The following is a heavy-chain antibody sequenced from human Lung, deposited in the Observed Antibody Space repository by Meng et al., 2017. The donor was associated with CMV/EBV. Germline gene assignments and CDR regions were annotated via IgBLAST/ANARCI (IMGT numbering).Heavy chain of an antibody. CDR3: ASGTPGRSYCDY. J-gene: IGHJ4*02. D-gene: IGHD2-15*01. CDR2: FVNYVDT. Sequence: QVYLRQAGPEVKKPGASGRVSCKASCYTFGSYGICWVRQAPGQGLEWMGWFVNYVDTYPAPKFQGRVTMTTDTHTNTAFMELRSLTSDDTAVYYCASGTPGRSYCDYWGQGTLVTVSS. V-gene: IGHV1-18*01. CDR1: CYTFGSYG.